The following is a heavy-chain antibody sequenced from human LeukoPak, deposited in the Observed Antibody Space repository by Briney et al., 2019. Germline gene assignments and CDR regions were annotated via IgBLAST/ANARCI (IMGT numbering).Heavy chain of an antibody. D-gene: IGHD6-6*01. CDR2: IYHSGST. Sequence: SETLSLTCTVSGGSISSGGYYWSWIRQPPGTGLEWIGYIYHSGSTYYNPSLKSRVTISVDRSKNQFSLKLSSVTAADTAVYYCARGIAALSYWFDPWGQGTLVTVSS. V-gene: IGHV4-30-2*01. CDR3: ARGIAALSYWFDP. CDR1: GGSISSGGYY. J-gene: IGHJ5*02.